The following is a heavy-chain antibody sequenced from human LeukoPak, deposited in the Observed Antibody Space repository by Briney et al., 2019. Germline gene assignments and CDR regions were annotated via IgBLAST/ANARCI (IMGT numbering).Heavy chain of an antibody. CDR2: IYSGDT. CDR3: AKGKNTGSYLSHVDY. CDR1: GFTVSSNS. V-gene: IGHV3-53*05. Sequence: GGSLRLSCTVSGFTVSSNSMSWVRQAPGKGLEWVSFIYSGDTHYSDSVKGRFTISRDNSKNSLYLQMNSLRTEDTALYYCAKGKNTGSYLSHVDYWGQGTLVTVSS. D-gene: IGHD3-10*01. J-gene: IGHJ4*02.